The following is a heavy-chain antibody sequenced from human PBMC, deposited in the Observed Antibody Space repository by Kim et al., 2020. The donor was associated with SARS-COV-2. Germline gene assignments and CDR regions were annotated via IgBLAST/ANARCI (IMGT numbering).Heavy chain of an antibody. V-gene: IGHV4-59*13. CDR3: ACYCSSTSDYYYYGMDV. CDR2: IYYSGST. J-gene: IGHJ6*02. D-gene: IGHD2-2*01. Sequence: SETLSLTCTVSGGSISSYHWSWIRQPPGKGLEWIGYIYYSGSTNYNPSLKSRVTISVDTSKNQFSLKLSSVTAADTAVYYCACYCSSTSDYYYYGMDVWGQGTTVTVSS. CDR1: GGSISSYH.